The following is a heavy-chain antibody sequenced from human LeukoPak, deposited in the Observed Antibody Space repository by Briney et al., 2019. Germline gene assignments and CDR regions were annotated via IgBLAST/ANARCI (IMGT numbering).Heavy chain of an antibody. D-gene: IGHD5-18*01. J-gene: IGHJ1*01. CDR1: GFTFSDAW. Sequence: PGESLRLSCAASGFTFSDAWMSWVRQAPGKGLEWVGHIKSKTDGGTTDYAVPVKGRFTISRDDSKNTLYLQMNSLKTEDTAVYYCTTGETWIQLWSRAEYFQHWGQGTLVTVSS. CDR2: IKSKTDGGTT. V-gene: IGHV3-15*01. CDR3: TTGETWIQLWSRAEYFQH.